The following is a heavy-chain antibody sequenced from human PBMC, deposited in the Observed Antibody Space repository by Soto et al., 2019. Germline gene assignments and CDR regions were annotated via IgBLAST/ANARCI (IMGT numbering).Heavy chain of an antibody. D-gene: IGHD5-18*01. CDR2: ISSSGSTI. V-gene: IGHV3-48*03. CDR1: GFTFSSYE. CDR3: ANSVSGYSYGRGDYGMDV. J-gene: IGHJ6*02. Sequence: LRLSCAASGFTFSSYEMNWVRQAPGKGLEWVSYISSSGSTIYYADSVKGRFTISRDNAKNSLYLQMNSLRAEDTAVYYCANSVSGYSYGRGDYGMDVWGQGTTVTVSS.